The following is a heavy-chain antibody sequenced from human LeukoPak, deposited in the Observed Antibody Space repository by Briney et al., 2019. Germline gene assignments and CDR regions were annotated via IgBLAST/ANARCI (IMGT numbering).Heavy chain of an antibody. CDR3: VRESALAVAGTNYYYGMDV. CDR1: GFTFSTYD. V-gene: IGHV3-13*01. Sequence: GGSLRLSCAASGFTFSTYDMHWVRQATGKGLEWVSTFGAAGDTYYSESVKGRFTISRDDAKNSLSLHMNSLRGGDTAVYYCVRESALAVAGTNYYYGMDVWGLGTTVTVSS. CDR2: FGAAGDT. J-gene: IGHJ6*02. D-gene: IGHD6-19*01.